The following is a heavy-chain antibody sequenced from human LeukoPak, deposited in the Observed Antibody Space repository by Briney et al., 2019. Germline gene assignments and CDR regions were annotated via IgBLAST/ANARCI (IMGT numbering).Heavy chain of an antibody. CDR3: AKDRGRYHYTRNNCFDP. Sequence: GGSLRLSCAASGFTFSTYSMSWVRQAPGKRLEWVSAISGSGGSTHYADSVKGRFTISRDDSQNTLYLQMNSLRAEDTAVYYCAKDRGRYHYTRNNCFDPWGQGTLVTVSS. D-gene: IGHD3-16*02. CDR2: ISGSGGST. V-gene: IGHV3-23*01. CDR1: GFTFSTYS. J-gene: IGHJ5*02.